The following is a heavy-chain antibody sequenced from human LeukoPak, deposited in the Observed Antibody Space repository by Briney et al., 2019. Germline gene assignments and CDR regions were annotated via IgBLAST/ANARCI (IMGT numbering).Heavy chain of an antibody. CDR1: GFTFSSYS. V-gene: IGHV3-21*01. CDR3: ARGDYGDYVGAFDI. D-gene: IGHD4-17*01. Sequence: TGGSLRLSCAASGFTFSSYSMNWVRQAPGEGLEWVSSISSSSSYIYYADSVKGRFTISRDNAKNSLYLQMNSLRAEDTAVYYCARGDYGDYVGAFDIWGQGTMVTVSS. CDR2: ISSSSSYI. J-gene: IGHJ3*02.